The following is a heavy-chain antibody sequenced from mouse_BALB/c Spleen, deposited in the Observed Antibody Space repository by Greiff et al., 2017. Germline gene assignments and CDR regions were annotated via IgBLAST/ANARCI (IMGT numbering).Heavy chain of an antibody. Sequence: EVKLVESGGGLVKPGGSLKLSCAASGFAFSSYDMSWVRQTPEKRLEWVAYISSGGGSTYYPDTVKGRFTISRDNAKNTLYLQMSSLKSEDTAMYYCARHRDGYPPMDYWGQGTSVTVSS. CDR3: ARHRDGYPPMDY. D-gene: IGHD2-3*01. V-gene: IGHV5-12-1*01. J-gene: IGHJ4*01. CDR2: ISSGGGST. CDR1: GFAFSSYD.